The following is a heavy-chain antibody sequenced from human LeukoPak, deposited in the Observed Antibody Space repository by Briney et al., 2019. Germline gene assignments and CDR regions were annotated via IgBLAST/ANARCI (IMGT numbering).Heavy chain of an antibody. CDR1: GYIFNNHD. D-gene: IGHD3-10*01. J-gene: IGHJ6*03. CDR2: MNPNSGNT. CDR3: ARVSRGSMVRGVIIMRPRLGYYMDV. V-gene: IGHV1-8*01. Sequence: GASVQVSCKASGYIFNNHDINWVRQATGQGLEWMGWMNPNSGNTGYAQKFQGRVTMTRNTSISTAYMELSSLRSEDTAVYYCARVSRGSMVRGVIIMRPRLGYYMDVWGKGTTVTISS.